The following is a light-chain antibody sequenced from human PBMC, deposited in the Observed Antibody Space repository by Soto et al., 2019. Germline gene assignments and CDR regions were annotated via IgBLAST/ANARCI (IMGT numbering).Light chain of an antibody. CDR3: CSYAGSYTYV. Sequence: QSVLTQPRSVSGSPGQSVTISCTGTSSDAGGYNYVSWYQQHPGKAPKLMIFDVSKRPSGVPDRFSGSKSANTASLTISGLQAEDEADYYCCSYAGSYTYVFGTGTKVTVL. J-gene: IGLJ1*01. CDR1: SSDAGGYNY. CDR2: DVS. V-gene: IGLV2-11*01.